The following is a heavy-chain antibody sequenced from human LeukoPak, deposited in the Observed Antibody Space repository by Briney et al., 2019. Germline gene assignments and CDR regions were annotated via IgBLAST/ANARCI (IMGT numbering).Heavy chain of an antibody. V-gene: IGHV3-48*04. D-gene: IGHD6-19*01. CDR2: ISSSGSTI. CDR3: ASIAVAPFPQDAFDI. J-gene: IGHJ3*02. CDR1: GFTFSSYW. Sequence: GGSLRLSCAASGFTFSSYWMNWVRQAPGKGLEWVSYISSSGSTIYYADSVKGRFTISRDNAKNSLYLQMNSLRAEDTAVYYCASIAVAPFPQDAFDIWGQGTMVTVSS.